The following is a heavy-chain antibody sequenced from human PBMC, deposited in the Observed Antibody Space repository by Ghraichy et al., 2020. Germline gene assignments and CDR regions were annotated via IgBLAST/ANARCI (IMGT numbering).Heavy chain of an antibody. CDR3: ARDFFSSITSPNYYYGMDV. D-gene: IGHD3-10*01. CDR2: IDPNSGGT. CDR1: GSTFTAYY. J-gene: IGHJ6*02. Sequence: ASVQVSCKASGSTFTAYYIHWVRQAPGQGLEWMGRIDPNSGGTKYVEKFQGRVTMTRDTSTSTAYMEVSRLRSDDTAVYYCARDFFSSITSPNYYYGMDVWGQGTTVTVS. V-gene: IGHV1-2*06.